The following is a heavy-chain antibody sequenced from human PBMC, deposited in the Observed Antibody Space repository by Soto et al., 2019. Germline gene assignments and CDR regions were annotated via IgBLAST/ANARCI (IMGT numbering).Heavy chain of an antibody. J-gene: IGHJ4*02. D-gene: IGHD5-12*01. V-gene: IGHV1-46*01. CDR3: ARDSRRSMATQDY. Sequence: QVQLVQSGAEVTKPGASVKVSCKASGYTFTSYYMHWVPQAPGQGLEWMGIINPSGGSTSYAQKFQGRVTMARDTATSTVYMELSSLRSEDTAVYYCARDSRRSMATQDYWGKGTLVTVSS. CDR1: GYTFTSYY. CDR2: INPSGGST.